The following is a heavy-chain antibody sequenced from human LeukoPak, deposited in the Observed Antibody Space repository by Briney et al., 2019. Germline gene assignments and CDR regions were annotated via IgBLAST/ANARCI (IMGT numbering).Heavy chain of an antibody. CDR3: ARAATVRGLDYFDS. D-gene: IGHD3-10*01. V-gene: IGHV3-23*01. Sequence: GGSLRLSCAASGFTFSSYSMTWVRQAPGKGLEWVSVISGSGGATYYADSVKGRFTISRDNSKNTLYLQMNSLRAEDTAVYYCARAATVRGLDYFDSWGQGTLVTVSS. CDR1: GFTFSSYS. J-gene: IGHJ4*02. CDR2: ISGSGGAT.